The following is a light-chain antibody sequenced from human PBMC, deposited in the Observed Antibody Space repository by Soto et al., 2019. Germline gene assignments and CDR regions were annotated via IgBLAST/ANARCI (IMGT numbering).Light chain of an antibody. CDR3: SSYTTSSTYV. CDR1: SSDVGSFNY. J-gene: IGLJ1*01. CDR2: DVS. V-gene: IGLV2-14*01. Sequence: QSALTQPASVSGSPGQSIAISCTGTSSDVGSFNYVSWYQQHPGKVPKLMIYDVSNRPSGVSDRFSGSKSGNTASLTISGLQAEDEADYYCSSYTTSSTYVFGPGTKLTVL.